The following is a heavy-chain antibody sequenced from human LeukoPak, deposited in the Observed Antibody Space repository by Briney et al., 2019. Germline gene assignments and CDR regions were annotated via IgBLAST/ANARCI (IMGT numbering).Heavy chain of an antibody. J-gene: IGHJ5*02. D-gene: IGHD3-22*01. CDR1: GFTFSTYS. CDR3: ARDHYYDNNDKWFGP. Sequence: PGGSLRLSCAASGFTFSTYSMNWVRQAPGKGLEWVSSISSSSSYIYYADSVKGRFTISRDNAKNSLFLQMNSLRGEDTAVYYCARDHYYDNNDKWFGPWGQGTLVTVSS. V-gene: IGHV3-21*01. CDR2: ISSSSSYI.